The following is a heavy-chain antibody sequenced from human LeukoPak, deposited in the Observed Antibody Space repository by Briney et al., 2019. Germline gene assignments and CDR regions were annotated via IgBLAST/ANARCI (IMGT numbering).Heavy chain of an antibody. Sequence: ASVKVSCKASGYAFTSYGITWVRQAPGQGLEWMGWVSAYADDTNYVQKFQGRVTMTTDTSTSTAYMELRSLRSDDTAVYYCARRSPYYDFWSGKNVDAFDIWGQGTMVTVSS. CDR1: GYAFTSYG. V-gene: IGHV1-18*01. J-gene: IGHJ3*02. D-gene: IGHD3-3*01. CDR3: ARRSPYYDFWSGKNVDAFDI. CDR2: VSAYADDT.